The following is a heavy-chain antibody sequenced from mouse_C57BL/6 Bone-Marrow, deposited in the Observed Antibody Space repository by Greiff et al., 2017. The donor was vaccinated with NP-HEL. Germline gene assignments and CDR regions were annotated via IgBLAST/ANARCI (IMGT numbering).Heavy chain of an antibody. CDR1: EYEFPSHD. V-gene: IGHV5-2*01. J-gene: IGHJ2*01. Sequence: EVKLVESGGGLVQPGESLKLSCESNEYEFPSHDMSWVRKTPEKRLELVAAINSDGGSTYYHDTMESRSLITRDNTNKTLYLQMSSLRSEDTALYYCARRKGYYDGYPDYWGQGTTLTVSS. D-gene: IGHD2-3*01. CDR2: INSDGGST. CDR3: ARRKGYYDGYPDY.